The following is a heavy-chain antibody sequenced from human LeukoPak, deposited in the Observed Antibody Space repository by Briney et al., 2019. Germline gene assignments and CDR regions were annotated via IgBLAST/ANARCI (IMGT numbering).Heavy chain of an antibody. V-gene: IGHV3-72*01. J-gene: IGHJ4*02. CDR1: GYTFSDHY. CDR2: TRNKANNYAT. D-gene: IGHD2-21*01. Sequence: TGGSLRLSCAVSGYTFSDHYIDWVRQAPGKGLEWVGQTRNKANNYATQYAASVKGRFTISRDDSRNSVYLQMNSLKTEDTAVYYCAKDFRIGYSAHFDYWGQGALVTVSS. CDR3: AKDFRIGYSAHFDY.